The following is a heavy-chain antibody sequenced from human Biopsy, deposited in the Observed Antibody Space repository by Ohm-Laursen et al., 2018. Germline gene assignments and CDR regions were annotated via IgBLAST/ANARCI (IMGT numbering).Heavy chain of an antibody. V-gene: IGHV3-9*01. Sequence: SLRLSCAAPGFMFDDYAMHWVRQAPGKGLEWVSTITWNSGSRDYADSVKGRFTISRDNAKTSLYLQMNSLRSEDTALYYCAKGLRGGRSSYDFWGQGTLVTVSS. CDR3: AKGLRGGRSSYDF. CDR2: ITWNSGSR. J-gene: IGHJ4*02. CDR1: GFMFDDYA. D-gene: IGHD6-6*01.